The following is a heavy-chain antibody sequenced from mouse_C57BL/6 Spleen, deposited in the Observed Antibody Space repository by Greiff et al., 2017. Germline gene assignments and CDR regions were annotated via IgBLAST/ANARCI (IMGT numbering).Heavy chain of an antibody. CDR1: GYTFTDYN. CDR3: ARNYGKGDYAMDY. CDR2: INPNNGGT. V-gene: IGHV1-18*01. D-gene: IGHD2-1*01. J-gene: IGHJ4*01. Sequence: VQLQQSGPELVKPGASVKIPCKASGYTFTDYNMAWVKQSHGKSLEWIGDINPNNGGTIYNQKFKGKATLTVDKSSSTAYMELRSLTSEDTAVYYCARNYGKGDYAMDYWGQGTSVTVSS.